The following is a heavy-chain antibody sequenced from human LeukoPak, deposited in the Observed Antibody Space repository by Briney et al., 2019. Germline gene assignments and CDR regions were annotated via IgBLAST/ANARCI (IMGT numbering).Heavy chain of an antibody. CDR3: VRQGTNGDFTRFDY. D-gene: IGHD2-21*02. J-gene: IGHJ4*02. CDR1: GGSTSSGFNY. V-gene: IGHV4-39*01. Sequence: PSETLSLTCAVSGGSTSSGFNYWGWLRQPPGKGLEWLGSIYHNGNTYYSPSLKSRVTVSVDTSKNQFSLKVNSVTAADTAVYYCVRQGTNGDFTRFDYWDQGTLVTVSS. CDR2: IYHNGNT.